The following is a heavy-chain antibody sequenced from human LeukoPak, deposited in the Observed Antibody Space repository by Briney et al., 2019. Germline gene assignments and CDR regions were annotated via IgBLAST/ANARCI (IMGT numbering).Heavy chain of an antibody. D-gene: IGHD3-10*01. CDR2: IYYSGSS. CDR3: ARLRELWLDFDY. V-gene: IGHV4-59*08. Sequence: PSETLSLTCTVPGGSIRSYYWSWIRQPPGKGLEWIGYIYYSGSSNYNPSLKSRVTISVDTSKNQFSLKLSSVTAADTAVYYCARLRELWLDFDYWGQGTLVTVSS. J-gene: IGHJ4*02. CDR1: GGSIRSYY.